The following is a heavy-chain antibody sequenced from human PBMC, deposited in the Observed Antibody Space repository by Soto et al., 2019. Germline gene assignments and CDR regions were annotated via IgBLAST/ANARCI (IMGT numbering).Heavy chain of an antibody. V-gene: IGHV2-5*02. J-gene: IGHJ4*02. CDR3: AHRGYMYGNWDHGYFDY. CDR2: IYWDDDK. CDR1: GFSLTTSGVG. D-gene: IGHD5-18*01. Sequence: GSGPTLVNPTQTLALTCTFSGFSLTTSGVGVGWIRKTPGKALEWLAVIYWDDDKRYNPSLKSRLTITKDTSKNQVVLIMADVDPVDTGTYFCAHRGYMYGNWDHGYFDYWGQGTLVTVSS.